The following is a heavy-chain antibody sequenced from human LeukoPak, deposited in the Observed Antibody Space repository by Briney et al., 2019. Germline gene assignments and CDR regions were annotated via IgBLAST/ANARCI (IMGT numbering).Heavy chain of an antibody. V-gene: IGHV4-59*01. J-gene: IGHJ3*01. CDR3: ARDKGLPQAFDL. Sequence: PSETLSLTCTVSGGSISSFYWSWIRQPPGKVLEYIGYISYSGTTSYNPSLKSRVTISVDTSKNQFSLKLTSVTAADTAVYYCARDKGLPQAFDLWGQGTMVTVSS. D-gene: IGHD5/OR15-5a*01. CDR1: GGSISSFY. CDR2: ISYSGTT.